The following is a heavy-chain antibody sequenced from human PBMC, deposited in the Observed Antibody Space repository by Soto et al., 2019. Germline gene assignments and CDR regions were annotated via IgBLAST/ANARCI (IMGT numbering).Heavy chain of an antibody. V-gene: IGHV4-30-4*01. CDR1: GGSISRVDYY. D-gene: IGHD5-18*01. CDR3: AIIYSSVAY. J-gene: IGHJ4*02. Sequence: PSETLSLTCTVSGGSISRVDYYWSWIRQPPGKGLEGIGYLYYSGRXYYYRSLKSRVTISVDTSKNHFSLKLSSVTAADTAVYYCAIIYSSVAYWGQGTLVTVSS. CDR2: LYYSGRX.